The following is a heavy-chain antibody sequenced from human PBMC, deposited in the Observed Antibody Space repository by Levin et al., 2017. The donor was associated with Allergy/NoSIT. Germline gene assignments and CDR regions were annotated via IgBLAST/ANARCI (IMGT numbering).Heavy chain of an antibody. J-gene: IGHJ6*03. Sequence: GGSLRLSCAASEFTFSNYAMHWVRQAPGKGLEWVAVIWYDGSNKYYTDSVKGRFTISRDNSKNMLYLQMNSLRAEDTAVYYCARVRYYGSGSYGYYYYYMDVWGKGTTVTVSS. D-gene: IGHD3-10*01. CDR2: IWYDGSNK. CDR1: EFTFSNYA. CDR3: ARVRYYGSGSYGYYYYYMDV. V-gene: IGHV3-33*01.